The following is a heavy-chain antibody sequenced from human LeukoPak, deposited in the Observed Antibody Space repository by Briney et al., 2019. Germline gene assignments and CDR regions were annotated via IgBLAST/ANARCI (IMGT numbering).Heavy chain of an antibody. Sequence: NPSETLSLTCTVSGGSISSYYWSWIRQPPGKGLEWIGYIYYSGSTNYNPSLKSRVTISVDTSKNQFSLKLSSVTAADTAVYYCARGGFDWFSPSYPNWFDPWGQGTLVTVSS. CDR1: GGSISSYY. CDR3: ARGGFDWFSPSYPNWFDP. J-gene: IGHJ5*02. V-gene: IGHV4-59*01. CDR2: IYYSGST. D-gene: IGHD3-9*01.